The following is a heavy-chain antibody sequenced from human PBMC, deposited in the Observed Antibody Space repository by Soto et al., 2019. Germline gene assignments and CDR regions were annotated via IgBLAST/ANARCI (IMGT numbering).Heavy chain of an antibody. CDR3: ARGKFAYGGFDI. V-gene: IGHV3-30*03. D-gene: IGHD4-17*01. J-gene: IGHJ3*02. Sequence: GGSLRLSCAASGCTFSSYGMHWVRQAPGKGLEWVAVTSYDGSNENYADSVKGRFTISRDNAKNSLYLQMNSLRAEDTAVYYCARGKFAYGGFDIWGQGTMVTVSS. CDR2: TSYDGSNE. CDR1: GCTFSSYG.